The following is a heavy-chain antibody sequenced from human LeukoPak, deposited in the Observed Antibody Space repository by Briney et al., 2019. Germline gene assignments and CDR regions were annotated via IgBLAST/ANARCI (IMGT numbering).Heavy chain of an antibody. V-gene: IGHV3-9*03. J-gene: IGHJ3*02. Sequence: TGGSLRLSCAASGFTFDDYAMHWVRQAPGKGLEWVSGISWNSGSIGYADSVKGRFTISRDNAKNSLYLQMNSLRAEDMALYYCAKGGSSWQADAFDIWGQGTMVTVSS. D-gene: IGHD6-13*01. CDR1: GFTFDDYA. CDR3: AKGGSSWQADAFDI. CDR2: ISWNSGSI.